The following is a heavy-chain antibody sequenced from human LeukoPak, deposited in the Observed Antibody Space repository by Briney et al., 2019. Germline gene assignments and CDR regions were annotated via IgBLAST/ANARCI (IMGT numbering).Heavy chain of an antibody. J-gene: IGHJ4*02. D-gene: IGHD6-6*01. CDR1: GFTFGDYA. CDR2: IRSKAYGGTT. V-gene: IGHV3-49*04. Sequence: PGRSLRLSCTASGFTFGDYAMSWVRQAPGKGLEWVAFIRSKAYGGTTEYAASVKGRFTISRDDSKSIAYLQMNSLKTEDTAVYYCTRARDMAALDYWGQGTLVTVSS. CDR3: TRARDMAALDY.